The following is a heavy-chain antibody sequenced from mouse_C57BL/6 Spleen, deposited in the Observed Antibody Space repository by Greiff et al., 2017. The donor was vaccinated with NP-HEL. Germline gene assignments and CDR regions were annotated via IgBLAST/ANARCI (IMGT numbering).Heavy chain of an antibody. CDR1: GYAFSSYW. CDR2: IYPGDGDT. J-gene: IGHJ4*01. D-gene: IGHD2-3*01. Sequence: VQLQQSGAELVKPGASVKISCKASGYAFSSYWMNWVKQRPGKGLEWIGQIYPGDGDTNYNGKFKGKATLTADKSSSTAYMQLSSLTSEDSAVYFCARSDDRYAMDYWGQGTSVTVSS. V-gene: IGHV1-80*01. CDR3: ARSDDRYAMDY.